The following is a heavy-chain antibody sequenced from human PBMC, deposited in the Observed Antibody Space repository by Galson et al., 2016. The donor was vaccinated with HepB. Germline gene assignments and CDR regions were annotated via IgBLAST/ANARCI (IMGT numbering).Heavy chain of an antibody. D-gene: IGHD5-18*01. Sequence: SLRLSCAASGFTLSTYSLNWVRQAPGKGLEWVASICSGSSYLNYADSVKGRFTISRDNAKNSVYLQMNILRAEDTAVYHCASAGGYTSTYGGGYHYGMDGWGQGTAVTVSS. CDR1: GFTLSTYS. CDR2: ICSGSSYL. CDR3: ASAGGYTSTYGGGYHYGMDG. J-gene: IGHJ6*02. V-gene: IGHV3-21*01.